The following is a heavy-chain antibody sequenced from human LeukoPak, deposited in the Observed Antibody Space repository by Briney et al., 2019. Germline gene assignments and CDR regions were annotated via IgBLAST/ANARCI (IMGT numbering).Heavy chain of an antibody. CDR2: IIPILGIA. J-gene: IGHJ5*02. V-gene: IGHV1-69*04. CDR1: GGTFSSYT. Sequence: ASVKVSYKASGGTFSSYTISWVRQAPGQGLEWMGRIIPILGIANYAQKFRGRVTITADKSTSTAYMELSSLRSEDTAVYYCARDPGVEMATIWAWGQGTLVTVSS. CDR3: ARDPGVEMATIWA. D-gene: IGHD5-24*01.